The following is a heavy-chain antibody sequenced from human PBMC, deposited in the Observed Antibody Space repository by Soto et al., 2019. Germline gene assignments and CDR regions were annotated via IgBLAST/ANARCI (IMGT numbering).Heavy chain of an antibody. D-gene: IGHD2-21*02. CDR1: SDSISRFS. CDR2: VYVNADT. Sequence: PSETLSLTCTVSSDSISRFSWSWIRQAAGKGLEWIGRVYVNADTKYDPSLRSRLNISVDTSKNQFSLRLTSVTAADTAVYFCAREARGDFSGIFDYWGRGTLVTVSS. J-gene: IGHJ4*02. V-gene: IGHV4-4*07. CDR3: AREARGDFSGIFDY.